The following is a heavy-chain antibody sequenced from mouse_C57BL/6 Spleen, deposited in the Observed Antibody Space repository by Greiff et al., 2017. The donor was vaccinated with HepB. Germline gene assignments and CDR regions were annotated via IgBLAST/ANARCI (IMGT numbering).Heavy chain of an antibody. V-gene: IGHV1-22*01. D-gene: IGHD3-2*02. CDR2: INPNNGGT. CDR1: GYTFTDYN. J-gene: IGHJ4*01. Sequence: EVQLQESGPELVKPGASVKMSCKASGYTFTDYNMHWVKQSHGKSLEWIGYINPNNGGTSYNQKFKGKATLTVDKSSSTAYMELRSLTSEDSAVYYCARGSGYLYAMDYWGQGTSVTVSS. CDR3: ARGSGYLYAMDY.